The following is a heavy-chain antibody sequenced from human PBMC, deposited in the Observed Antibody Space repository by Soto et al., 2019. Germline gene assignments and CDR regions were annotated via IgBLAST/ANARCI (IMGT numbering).Heavy chain of an antibody. CDR3: ARDRILVALPYGMDV. CDR2: IYSGGST. J-gene: IGHJ6*02. D-gene: IGHD3-22*01. CDR1: GFTVSSNY. V-gene: IGHV3-66*01. Sequence: GGSLRLSCAASGFTVSSNYMSWVRQAPGKGLEWVSVIYSGGSTYYADSVKGRFTISRDNSKNTLYLQMNSLRAEDTAVYYCARDRILVALPYGMDVWGQGTTVTVSS.